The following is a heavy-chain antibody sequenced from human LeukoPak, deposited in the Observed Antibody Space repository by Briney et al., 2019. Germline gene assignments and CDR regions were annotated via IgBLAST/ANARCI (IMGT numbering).Heavy chain of an antibody. CDR1: GYTFTGYY. J-gene: IGHJ4*02. CDR3: ARSFWSGYYGFDY. D-gene: IGHD3-3*01. CDR2: INPNSGGT. Sequence: ASVKVSCKASGYTFTGYYIHWVRQAPGQGLEWMGWINPNSGGTNYAQKFQGRVTMTRDTSISTAYMELSRLRSDDTAVYYCARSFWSGYYGFDYWGQGTLVTVSS. V-gene: IGHV1-2*02.